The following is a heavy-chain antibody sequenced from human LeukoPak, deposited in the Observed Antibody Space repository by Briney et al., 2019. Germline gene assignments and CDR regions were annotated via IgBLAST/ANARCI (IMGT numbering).Heavy chain of an antibody. Sequence: PGGSLRLSCAASGFTFSDYYMSWIRQAPGKGLEWVSYISSSGSTIYYADSVKGRFTISRDNAKNSLYLQMNSLRAEDTAVYYCARGYYDILTGYYLGAFDVWGQGTMVTVSS. J-gene: IGHJ3*01. CDR1: GFTFSDYY. CDR2: ISSSGSTI. D-gene: IGHD3-9*01. CDR3: ARGYYDILTGYYLGAFDV. V-gene: IGHV3-11*04.